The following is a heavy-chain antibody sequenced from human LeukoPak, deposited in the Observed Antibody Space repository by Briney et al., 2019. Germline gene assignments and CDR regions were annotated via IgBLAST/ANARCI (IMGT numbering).Heavy chain of an antibody. V-gene: IGHV4-39*01. Sequence: SETLSLTCAVSGGSISNSNYYWGWIRQPPGKGLEWIGGAYYSGTTYYSPSLKSRVTISVDTSRNHFSLNLNSVTAADTAVYYCARHSSSAWYYYFDYWGQGSFVTVSS. D-gene: IGHD6-19*01. CDR3: ARHSSSAWYYYFDY. CDR1: GGSISNSNYY. CDR2: AYYSGTT. J-gene: IGHJ4*02.